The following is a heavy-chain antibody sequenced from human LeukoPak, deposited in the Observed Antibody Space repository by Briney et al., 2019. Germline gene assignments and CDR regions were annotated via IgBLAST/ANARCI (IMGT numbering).Heavy chain of an antibody. V-gene: IGHV3-7*01. CDR3: ARAASGDYVWGSYLYYFDY. CDR1: GFTFSSYW. CDR2: IKQDGSEK. J-gene: IGHJ4*02. Sequence: PGGSLRLSCAASGFTFSSYWMSWVRQAPGKWLEWVANIKQDGSEKYYVDSVKGRFTISRDNAKNSLYLQMNSLRAEDTAAYYCARAASGDYVWGSYLYYFDYWGQGTLVTVSS. D-gene: IGHD3-16*02.